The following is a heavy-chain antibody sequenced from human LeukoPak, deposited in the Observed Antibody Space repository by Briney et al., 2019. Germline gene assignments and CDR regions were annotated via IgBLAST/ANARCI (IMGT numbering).Heavy chain of an antibody. V-gene: IGHV1-46*01. J-gene: IGHJ4*02. CDR2: INPSGGST. CDR3: ARGGYEYSSSSGYYFDY. D-gene: IGHD6-6*01. Sequence: ASVTVSFKPSGYTFTSYYMHWVRQAPGQGLEWMGIINPSGGSTSYGQKFQGRVTMTRDTSTSTVYMELSSLRYEDTAVYYCARGGYEYSSSSGYYFDYWGQGTLVTVSS. CDR1: GYTFTSYY.